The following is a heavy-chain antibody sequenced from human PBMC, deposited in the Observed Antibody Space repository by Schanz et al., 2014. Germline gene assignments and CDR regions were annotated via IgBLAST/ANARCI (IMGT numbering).Heavy chain of an antibody. J-gene: IGHJ6*02. CDR1: GFTFSSYG. Sequence: EGQLLESGGGLVQPGGSLRLSCAASGFTFSSYGMSWVCQAPGKGLEWVSGISSSGSTYYADSVKGRFTISRDNSKNTLYLQMNSRRAEDTAVYYCAKDIAPLAARPGYGMDVWGQGTTVVVSS. D-gene: IGHD6-13*01. CDR3: AKDIAPLAARPGYGMDV. CDR2: ISSSGST. V-gene: IGHV3-23*01.